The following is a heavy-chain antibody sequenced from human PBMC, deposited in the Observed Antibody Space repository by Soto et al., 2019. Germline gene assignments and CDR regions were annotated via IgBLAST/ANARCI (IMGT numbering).Heavy chain of an antibody. CDR3: AKRSTTVPTPGNYFDC. CDR2: LTPAGTT. J-gene: IGHJ4*02. D-gene: IGHD2-15*01. Sequence: EVQLLESGGGLVQPGGSLRLSCAASGFSFSDYSMTWVRQAPGRGLEWVSTLTPAGTTFYADSVKGRFTISRDNYRNTLSLQMYNLRAEDTARYLCAKRSTTVPTPGNYFDCWGQGTLVTVSS. CDR1: GFSFSDYS. V-gene: IGHV3-23*01.